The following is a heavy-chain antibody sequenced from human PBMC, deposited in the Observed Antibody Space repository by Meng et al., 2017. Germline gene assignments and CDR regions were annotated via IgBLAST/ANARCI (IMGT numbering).Heavy chain of an antibody. V-gene: IGHV6-1*01. J-gene: IGHJ4*02. CDR2: TYYRSKWYN. D-gene: IGHD2-8*02. Sequence: QVQLQQSGPGLVKPSPTLPLPCAISGDIVSSNSAAWNWIRQSPSRGLEWLGRTYYRSKWYNDYAVSVKSRITINPDTSKNQFSLQLNSVTPEDTAVYYCARGVVYAISYFDYWGQGTLVTVSS. CDR3: ARGVVYAISYFDY. CDR1: GDIVSSNSAA.